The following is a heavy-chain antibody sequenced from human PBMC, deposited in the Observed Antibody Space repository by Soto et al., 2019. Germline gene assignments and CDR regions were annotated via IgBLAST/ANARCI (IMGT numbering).Heavy chain of an antibody. Sequence: GSSVKVSCKASGYTFTSYGISWVRQAPGQGLEWMGWISAYNGNTNYAQKLQGRVTMTTDTSTSTAYMELRSLRSDDTAVYYCAREAPLHYYYYGMDVWGQGTTVTLSS. V-gene: IGHV1-18*01. CDR3: AREAPLHYYYYGMDV. CDR2: ISAYNGNT. J-gene: IGHJ6*02. CDR1: GYTFTSYG.